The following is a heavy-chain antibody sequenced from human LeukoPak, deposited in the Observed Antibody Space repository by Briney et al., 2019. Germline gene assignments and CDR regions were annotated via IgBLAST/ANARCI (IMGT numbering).Heavy chain of an antibody. J-gene: IGHJ3*02. V-gene: IGHV4-59*08. CDR2: VYYSGST. CDR3: ARLKARDAFDI. CDR1: GGSISSYS. Sequence: SETLSLTCTVSGGSISSYSWNWIRQSPGRGLEWIGYVYYSGSTMYNPSLRSRVTISVDTSKNQFSLKLSSMTAADTAVYYCARLKARDAFDIWGQGTMVTVSS.